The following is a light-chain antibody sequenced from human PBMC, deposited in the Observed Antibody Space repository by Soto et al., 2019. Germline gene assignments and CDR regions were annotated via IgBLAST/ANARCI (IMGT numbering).Light chain of an antibody. Sequence: DIVVTQSPDFPAVSLGERATINCKSSQSVLSSSNNKNYFAWYQQKPGQPPKLLFYWASTRESGVPDRFSGSGSGADFTLTISSLQVEDVAVYYCQQFYSTPWTFGQGTKVEIK. CDR3: QQFYSTPWT. CDR2: WAS. V-gene: IGKV4-1*01. J-gene: IGKJ1*01. CDR1: QSVLSSSNNKNY.